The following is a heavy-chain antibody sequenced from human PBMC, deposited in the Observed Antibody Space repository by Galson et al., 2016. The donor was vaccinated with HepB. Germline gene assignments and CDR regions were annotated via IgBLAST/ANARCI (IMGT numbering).Heavy chain of an antibody. CDR3: ARKTGKAPSSDYYSGLDV. Sequence: SVKVSCKASGYTFTNYYIHWVRQAPGQGLEWMGIINPRGGSTNYPQNFQGRVTMTRDTSTTTVYMELSSLKSEDTAVYYCARKTGKAPSSDYYSGLDVWGQGTTVTVSS. J-gene: IGHJ6*02. D-gene: IGHD1-1*01. V-gene: IGHV1-46*01. CDR2: INPRGGST. CDR1: GYTFTNYY.